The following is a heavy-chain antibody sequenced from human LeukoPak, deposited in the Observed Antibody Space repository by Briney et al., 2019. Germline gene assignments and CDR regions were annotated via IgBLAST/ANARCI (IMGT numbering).Heavy chain of an antibody. J-gene: IGHJ6*03. CDR2: ISSSGSTI. V-gene: IGHV3-11*01. Sequence: GGSLRLSCAASGFTFSDHYMDWVRQAPGKGLEWVSYISSSGSTIYYADSVKGRFTISRDNAKNSLYLQMNSLRAEDTAVYYCARDSITGTTLGYYYYYMDVWGKGTTVTVSS. D-gene: IGHD1-7*01. CDR3: ARDSITGTTLGYYYYYMDV. CDR1: GFTFSDHY.